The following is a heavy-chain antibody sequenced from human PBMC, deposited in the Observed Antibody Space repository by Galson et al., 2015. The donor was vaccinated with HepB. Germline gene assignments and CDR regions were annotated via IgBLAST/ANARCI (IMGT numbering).Heavy chain of an antibody. D-gene: IGHD6-13*01. J-gene: IGHJ5*02. CDR1: GFTFSSYA. V-gene: IGHV3-30*04. CDR3: RGMVIAAAGTDWFDP. Sequence: SLRLSCAASGFTFSSYAMHWVRQAPGKGLEWVAVISYDGSNKYYTDSVKGRFTISRDNSKNTLYLQMNSLRAEDTAVYYCRGMVIAAAGTDWFDPWGQGTLVTVSS. CDR2: ISYDGSNK.